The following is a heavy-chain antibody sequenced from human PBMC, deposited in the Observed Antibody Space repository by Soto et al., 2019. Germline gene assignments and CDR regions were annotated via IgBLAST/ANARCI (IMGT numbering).Heavy chain of an antibody. CDR1: GGSISSYY. CDR2: IYYSGST. D-gene: IGHD6-13*01. J-gene: IGHJ5*02. Sequence: SETLSLTCTVSGGSISSYYWSWIRQPPGKGLEWIGYIYYSGSTNYNPSLKSRVTISVDTSKNQFSLKLSSVTAADTAVYYCARGRARNIAAALARWFDPWGQGTLVTVSS. CDR3: ARGRARNIAAALARWFDP. V-gene: IGHV4-59*12.